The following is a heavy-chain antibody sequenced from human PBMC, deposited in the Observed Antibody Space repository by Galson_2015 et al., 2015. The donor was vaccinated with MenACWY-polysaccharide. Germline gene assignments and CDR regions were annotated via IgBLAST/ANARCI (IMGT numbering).Heavy chain of an antibody. D-gene: IGHD2-21*02. CDR3: ARRVYCGDDCYSGTDY. V-gene: IGHV4-31*11. CDR1: VGSVRRGDIHR. CDR2: IIGSGYN. Sequence: SLYLTSADSVGSVRRGDIHRWTGIRQQPGKGLEWIGFIIGSGYNYYKPSLGSRVSISRDTSKNQFSLSLSSVTGADTAVYYCARRVYCGDDCYSGTDYWGQGTLVTVSS. J-gene: IGHJ4*02.